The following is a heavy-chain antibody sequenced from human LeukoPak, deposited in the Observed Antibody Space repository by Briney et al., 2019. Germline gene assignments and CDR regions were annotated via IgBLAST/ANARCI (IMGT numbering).Heavy chain of an antibody. J-gene: IGHJ4*02. V-gene: IGHV4-59*08. D-gene: IGHD1-14*01. Sequence: KTSETLSLTGSVSGGSVSSYYWSWIRQSPRKGLEWIGYIHNSGRTNYNPSLKSRVTGFVDTSKNQVFLRLSTVTAADTAVYYCARHGTISSESYFDYWGQGALVTVSS. CDR2: IHNSGRT. CDR3: ARHGTISSESYFDY. CDR1: GGSVSSYY.